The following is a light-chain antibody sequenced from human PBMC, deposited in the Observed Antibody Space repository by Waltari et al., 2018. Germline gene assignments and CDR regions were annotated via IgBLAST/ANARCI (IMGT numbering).Light chain of an antibody. J-gene: IGKJ1*01. CDR3: QHYLRLPVT. Sequence: EIVFNASPGPPSLSPGESGTPSCRTSQSVTRALAWYQQKPGQAPRLLIYGASNRATGIPDRFSGSGSGTDFSLTISSLEPEDFAVYYCQHYLRLPVTFGQGTKVEVK. CDR1: QSVTRA. V-gene: IGKV3-20*01. CDR2: GAS.